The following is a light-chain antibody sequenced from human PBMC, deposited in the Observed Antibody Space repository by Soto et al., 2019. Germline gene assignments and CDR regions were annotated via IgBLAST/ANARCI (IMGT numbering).Light chain of an antibody. CDR1: SSNIGSNYD. J-gene: IGLJ1*01. CDR2: GNT. Sequence: QSVLTQPPSVSWAPGQRVTISCTGSSSNIGSNYDVQWYQQLPGSAPKLLIHGNTDRPSGVPDRFSGSKSGTSASLAITGLQADDEADYYCQSYDDSLSVHYVFGTGTKLTVL. V-gene: IGLV1-40*01. CDR3: QSYDDSLSVHYV.